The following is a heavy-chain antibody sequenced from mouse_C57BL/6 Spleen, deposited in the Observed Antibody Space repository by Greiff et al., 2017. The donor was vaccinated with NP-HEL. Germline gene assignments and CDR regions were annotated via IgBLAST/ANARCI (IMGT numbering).Heavy chain of an antibody. CDR2: IDPETGGT. V-gene: IGHV1-15*01. D-gene: IGHD2-1*01. Sequence: VQLQQSGAELVRPGASVTLSCKASGYTFTDYEMHWVKQTPVHGLEWIGAIDPETGGTAYNQKFKGKAILTADKSSSTAYMELRSLTSEDSAVYYCTRDGKGSAMDYWGQGTSVTVSS. J-gene: IGHJ4*01. CDR1: GYTFTDYE. CDR3: TRDGKGSAMDY.